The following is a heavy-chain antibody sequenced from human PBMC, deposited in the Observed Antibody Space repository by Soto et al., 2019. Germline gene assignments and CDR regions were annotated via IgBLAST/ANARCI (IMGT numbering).Heavy chain of an antibody. J-gene: IGHJ6*02. Sequence: SETLSLTCTVSGGSISGYYWSWIRQPPGKGLEWIGYIYYSGSTNYNPSLKSRVTISVDTSKNQFSLKLSSVTAADTAVYYCARGTYCSSTSCYDYYYYYGMDVWGQGTSVTVSS. D-gene: IGHD2-2*01. CDR2: IYYSGST. CDR1: GGSISGYY. V-gene: IGHV4-59*01. CDR3: ARGTYCSSTSCYDYYYYYGMDV.